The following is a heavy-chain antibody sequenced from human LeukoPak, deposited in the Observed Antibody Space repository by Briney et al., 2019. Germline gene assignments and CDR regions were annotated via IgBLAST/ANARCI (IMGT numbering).Heavy chain of an antibody. D-gene: IGHD3-16*01. Sequence: GGSLRLSCAASGFTFSSYSMNWVRQAPGKGLEWVSSISSSSSYIYYADSVKGRFTISRDNAKNSLYLQMNSLRAEDTAVYYCARVPGAGGSRWDFDLWGRGTLVTVSS. CDR2: ISSSSSYI. J-gene: IGHJ2*01. CDR1: GFTFSSYS. CDR3: ARVPGAGGSRWDFDL. V-gene: IGHV3-21*01.